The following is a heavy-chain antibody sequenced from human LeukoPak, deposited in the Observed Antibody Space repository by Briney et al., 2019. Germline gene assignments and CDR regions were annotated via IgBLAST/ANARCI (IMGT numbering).Heavy chain of an antibody. CDR3: ASSAAGTINYVGSPY. V-gene: IGHV1-69*05. CDR1: GGTFSSYA. CDR2: IIPIFDTA. Sequence: GASVKVSCKASGGTFSSYAISWVRQAPGQGLEWMGGIIPIFDTANYAQKFQGRVTITTDESTSTAYMELSSLRSEDTAVYYCASSAAGTINYVGSPYWGQGTLVTVSS. J-gene: IGHJ4*02. D-gene: IGHD6-13*01.